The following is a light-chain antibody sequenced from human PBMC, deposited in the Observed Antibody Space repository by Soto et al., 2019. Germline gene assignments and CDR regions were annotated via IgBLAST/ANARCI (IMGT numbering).Light chain of an antibody. J-gene: IGLJ1*01. Sequence: QSVLTQAPSASGSPGQSVTISCTGTSNDVGGYNYVSWYQQHPGKAPKLMIYEVNKRPSGVPDRFSGSKSGNTASLTVSGLQAEDEADYYCSSFAVSNSFVFGTGTKLTVL. CDR3: SSFAVSNSFV. V-gene: IGLV2-8*01. CDR1: SNDVGGYNY. CDR2: EVN.